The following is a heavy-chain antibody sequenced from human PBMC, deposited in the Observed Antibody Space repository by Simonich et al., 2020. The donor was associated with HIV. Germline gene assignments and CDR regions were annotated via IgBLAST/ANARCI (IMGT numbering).Heavy chain of an antibody. Sequence: EVQLVESGGGLVKPGGSLRLSCAASGFTFSSYSMNCVRQAPGKGLGWVSSISSSSSYIYYADSVKGRFTISRDNDKNSLYLQMNSLRAEDTAVYYCARDGRKGSSTSCSDYWGQGTLVTVSS. CDR1: GFTFSSYS. D-gene: IGHD2-2*01. V-gene: IGHV3-21*01. J-gene: IGHJ4*02. CDR3: ARDGRKGSSTSCSDY. CDR2: ISSSSSYI.